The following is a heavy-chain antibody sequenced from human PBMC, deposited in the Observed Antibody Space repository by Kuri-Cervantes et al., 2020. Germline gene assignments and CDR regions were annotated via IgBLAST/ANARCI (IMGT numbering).Heavy chain of an antibody. CDR2: ISWNSGSI. CDR3: ARTLPLRHYYDSSGYSDY. CDR1: GFTFDDYA. V-gene: IGHV3-9*01. D-gene: IGHD3-22*01. J-gene: IGHJ4*02. Sequence: GGSLRLSCAASGFTFDDYAMHWVRQAPGKGLEWVSGISWNSGSIGYADSVKGRFTISRDNAKNSLYLQMNSLRAEDTAVYYCARTLPLRHYYDSSGYSDYWGQGTLVTVSS.